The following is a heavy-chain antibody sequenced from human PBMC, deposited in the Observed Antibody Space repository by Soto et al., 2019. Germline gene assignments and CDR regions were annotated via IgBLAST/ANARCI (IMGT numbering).Heavy chain of an antibody. J-gene: IGHJ4*02. V-gene: IGHV3-7*01. CDR2: TNQDGRDR. CDR3: ARDGSGYSTD. CDR1: GFTFRNYW. Sequence: EVQLVESGGGLVQPGGSLRLSCVASGFTFRNYWMSWLRQAPGKGLEWVANTNQDGRDRYAVDSVKGRFTISRDNAKNSMHLQMNSLRAEDTAVYYCARDGSGYSTDWGQGTLVTVSS. D-gene: IGHD5-18*01.